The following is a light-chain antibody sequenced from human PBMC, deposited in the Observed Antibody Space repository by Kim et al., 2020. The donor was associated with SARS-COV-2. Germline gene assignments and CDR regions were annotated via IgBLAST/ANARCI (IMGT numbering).Light chain of an antibody. V-gene: IGKV1-33*01. J-gene: IGKJ4*01. CDR2: DPS. CDR3: QQYDNLPRARIT. CDR1: PNLTNL. Sequence: GDTAPITSPARPNLTNLLLRSPRKPGIAPNPLSYDPSNWQPGVPSRFRGSASGTDYTLTISGLQPDDVGTYYCQQYDNLPRARITFGGGTKVDIK.